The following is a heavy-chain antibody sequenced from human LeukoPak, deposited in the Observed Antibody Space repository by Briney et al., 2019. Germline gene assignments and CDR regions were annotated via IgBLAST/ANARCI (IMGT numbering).Heavy chain of an antibody. Sequence: GGSLRLSCAASGFTFSTYEMNWVRQAPGKGLEGVSYISSSAGTMYYADSVTGRFTVSRDNAKNSLCLQLNSLRAEDTAVYYCVREGGYNHFDYWGQGTLVTVSS. CDR2: ISSSAGTM. CDR3: VREGGYNHFDY. V-gene: IGHV3-48*03. CDR1: GFTFSTYE. D-gene: IGHD5-24*01. J-gene: IGHJ4*02.